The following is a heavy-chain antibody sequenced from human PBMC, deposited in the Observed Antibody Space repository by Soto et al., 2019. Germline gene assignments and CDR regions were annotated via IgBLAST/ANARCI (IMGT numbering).Heavy chain of an antibody. J-gene: IGHJ4*02. CDR1: GFTFSSYA. V-gene: IGHV3-64*01. CDR2: ISSNGGST. D-gene: IGHD3-16*01. Sequence: GESLKISCEASGFTFSSYAMHWVRQAPGKGLEYVSAISSNGGSTYYANSVKGRFTISRDNSKNTLYLQMTSLRAEDTVVYFCAKGLGVLPSYYFDYWGQGAPVTVSS. CDR3: AKGLGVLPSYYFDY.